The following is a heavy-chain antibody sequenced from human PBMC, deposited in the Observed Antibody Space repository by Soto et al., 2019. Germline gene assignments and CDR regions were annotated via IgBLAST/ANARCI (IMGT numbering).Heavy chain of an antibody. D-gene: IGHD4-4*01. CDR2: INPSGGST. J-gene: IGHJ4*02. V-gene: IGHV1-46*01. CDR1: GYTFTSYY. CDR3: APLTTRSLFDY. Sequence: ASVKVSCKASGYTFTSYYMHWVRQAPGQGLEWMGIINPSGGSTSYAQKFQGRVTMTRDTSTSTVYMELSGLRSEDTAVYYCAPLTTRSLFDYWGQGTLVTVSS.